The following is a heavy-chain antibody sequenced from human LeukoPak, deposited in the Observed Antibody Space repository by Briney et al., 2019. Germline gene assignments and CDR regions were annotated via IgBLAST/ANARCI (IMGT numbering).Heavy chain of an antibody. J-gene: IGHJ4*02. CDR2: IYPGDSDT. D-gene: IGHD3-9*01. Sequence: GESLKISCKGSGYSFTSYWIGWVRQMPGKGLEWMGIIYPGDSDTRYSPSFQGQVTISADKSISTAYLQWSSLKASDTAMYYCARQGGGGYDILTGYYNRQYYFDYWGQGTLVTVSS. CDR1: GYSFTSYW. V-gene: IGHV5-51*01. CDR3: ARQGGGGYDILTGYYNRQYYFDY.